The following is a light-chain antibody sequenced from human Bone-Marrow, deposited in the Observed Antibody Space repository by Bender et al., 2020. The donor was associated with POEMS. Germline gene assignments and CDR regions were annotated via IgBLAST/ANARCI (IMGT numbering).Light chain of an antibody. CDR1: SSNIGSNS. Sequence: QSVLTQSPSASGTPGQRVTISCSGSSSNIGSNSVNWYQQLPGTAPKLLIYSNNERPSGVPDRFSGSKSGTSASLAISDIQSEDEGDYYCSSWDDSLSGWVFGGGTKLTVL. J-gene: IGLJ3*02. CDR3: SSWDDSLSGWV. CDR2: SNN. V-gene: IGLV1-44*01.